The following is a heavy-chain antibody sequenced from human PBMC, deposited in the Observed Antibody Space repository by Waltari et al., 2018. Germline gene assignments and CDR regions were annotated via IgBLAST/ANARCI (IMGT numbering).Heavy chain of an antibody. J-gene: IGHJ4*02. V-gene: IGHV1-69*10. CDR1: GGPFSSYA. Sequence: QVQLVPSGAEVKKPGSSVKVSCKASGGPFSSYAISWVRPAPGQGLEWMGGIIPILGIANYAQKFQGRVTITADKSTSTAYMELSSLRSEDTAVYYCASLDVVYSSSWEDYWGQGTLVTVSS. CDR3: ASLDVVYSSSWEDY. D-gene: IGHD6-13*01. CDR2: IIPILGIA.